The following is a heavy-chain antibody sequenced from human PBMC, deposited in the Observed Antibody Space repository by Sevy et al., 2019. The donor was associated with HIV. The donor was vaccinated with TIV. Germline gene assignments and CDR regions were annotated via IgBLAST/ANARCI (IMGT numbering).Heavy chain of an antibody. CDR1: EFIFSDYA. D-gene: IGHD2-2*01. V-gene: IGHV3-23*01. CDR2: INGKGRST. CDR3: AKTINSGGGAVPAANYYYYGMDV. Sequence: GGSLRLSCAASEFIFSDYAMNWVRQTPGKGLEWVSSINGKGRSTHYADSVEGRFTISRDKSKNTRYLQMNSLRAEDTAVYYCAKTINSGGGAVPAANYYYYGMDVWGQGTTVTVSS. J-gene: IGHJ6*02.